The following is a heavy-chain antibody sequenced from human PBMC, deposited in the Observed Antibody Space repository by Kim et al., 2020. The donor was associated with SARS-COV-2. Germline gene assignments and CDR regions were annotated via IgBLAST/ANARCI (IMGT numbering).Heavy chain of an antibody. CDR1: GFTFSSYA. CDR3: ATSCGSGSYYSYYYYGMDV. J-gene: IGHJ6*02. V-gene: IGHV3-23*01. D-gene: IGHD3-10*01. Sequence: LSLTCAASGFTFSSYAMSWVRQAPGKGLEWVSAISGSGGSTYYADSVKGRFTISRDNSKNTLYLQMNSLRAEDTAVYYCATSCGSGSYYSYYYYGMDVWGQGTTVTVSS. CDR2: ISGSGGST.